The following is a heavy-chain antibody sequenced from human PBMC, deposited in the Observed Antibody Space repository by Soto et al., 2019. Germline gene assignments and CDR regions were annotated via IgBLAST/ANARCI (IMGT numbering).Heavy chain of an antibody. Sequence: EVQLLESGGGLVQPGGSLRLSCSASGFNFGSYGMSWVRQAPGKGLEWVSGLTASGLNTYYTDSVKGRFTISRDNSRNTVYLQMRGLRVEDTAVFHCAKGLGNAKEVWGQGTMVTVSS. J-gene: IGHJ4*01. V-gene: IGHV3-23*01. CDR3: AKGLGNAKEV. CDR1: GFNFGSYG. CDR2: LTASGLNT. D-gene: IGHD2-8*01.